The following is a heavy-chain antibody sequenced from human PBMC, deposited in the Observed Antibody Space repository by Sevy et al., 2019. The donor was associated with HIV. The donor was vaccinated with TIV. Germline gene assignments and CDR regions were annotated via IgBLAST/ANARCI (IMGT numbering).Heavy chain of an antibody. CDR2: INPNSGGT. Sequence: ASVKVSCKASGYFFTGYYLHWVRQTPGQGLEWMGRINPNSGGTNYAQNFQGRVTMTRDTSISTAYMELSRLRSDDTAVDYCARGGGYSSSWWTFDYWGQGTLVTVSS. J-gene: IGHJ4*02. CDR1: GYFFTGYY. D-gene: IGHD6-13*01. V-gene: IGHV1-2*06. CDR3: ARGGGYSSSWWTFDY.